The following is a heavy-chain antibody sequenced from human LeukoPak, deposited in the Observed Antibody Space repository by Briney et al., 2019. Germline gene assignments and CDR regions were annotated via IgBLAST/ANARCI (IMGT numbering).Heavy chain of an antibody. CDR3: ARGGVPAAITAPDYYYMDV. CDR1: GYTFTSYG. CDR2: ISAYNGNT. V-gene: IGHV1-18*01. D-gene: IGHD2-2*02. J-gene: IGHJ6*03. Sequence: ASVKVSCKASGYTFTSYGISWVRQAPGQGLEWMGWISAYNGNTNYAQKLQGRVTMTTDTSTSTAYMELRSLRSDDTAVYYCARGGVPAAITAPDYYYMDVWGKGTTVTVSS.